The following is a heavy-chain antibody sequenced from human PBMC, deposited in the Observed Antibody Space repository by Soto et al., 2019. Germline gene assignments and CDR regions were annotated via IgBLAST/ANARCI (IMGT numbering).Heavy chain of an antibody. CDR2: VTAGGGST. V-gene: IGHV3-23*01. Sequence: PGGSLRLSCAASGFTFSCCAMSWVRQAPGKGLEWVSAVTAGGGSTYYVNSVKGRFTISRDNSRNTLYLQMNSLRAEDTAIYYCAKKLESSGSQRAAGFDIWGQGTMVTVSS. J-gene: IGHJ3*02. D-gene: IGHD1-26*01. CDR1: GFTFSCCA. CDR3: AKKLESSGSQRAAGFDI.